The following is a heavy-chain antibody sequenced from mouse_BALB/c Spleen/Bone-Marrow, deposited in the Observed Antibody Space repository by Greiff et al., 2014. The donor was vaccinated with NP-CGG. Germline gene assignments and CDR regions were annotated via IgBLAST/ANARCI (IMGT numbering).Heavy chain of an antibody. D-gene: IGHD1-1*01. CDR3: ANYYGSSSY. Sequence: VQLQQSGSVLVRPGASVKLSCKASGYTFTSSWMHWAKQRPGQGLEWIGEIHPNSGNTXXNEKFKGKATLTVDTSSSTAYVDLSSLTSEDSAVYYCANYYGSSSYWGQGTTLTVSS. V-gene: IGHV1S130*01. CDR2: IHPNSGNT. J-gene: IGHJ2*01. CDR1: GYTFTSSW.